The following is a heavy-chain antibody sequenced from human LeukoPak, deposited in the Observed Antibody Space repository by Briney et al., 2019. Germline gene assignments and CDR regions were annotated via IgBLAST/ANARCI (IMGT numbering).Heavy chain of an antibody. Sequence: SETLSLTCTVSGGSISRYYWSWIRRPPGKGLEWIGYIDDSGNTNYNPSLKSQVTISVDKSKNQFSLKLSFVTAADTAMYCCARSDYHNSGSHTVFDAFDIWGQGTRVTVSS. D-gene: IGHD3-10*01. CDR1: GGSISRYY. CDR3: ARSDYHNSGSHTVFDAFDI. J-gene: IGHJ3*02. CDR2: IDDSGNT. V-gene: IGHV4-59*01.